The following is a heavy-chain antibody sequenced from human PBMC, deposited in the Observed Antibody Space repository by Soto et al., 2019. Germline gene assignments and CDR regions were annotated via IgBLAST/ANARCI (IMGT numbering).Heavy chain of an antibody. CDR3: ARSLNAMVRGVINWFDP. J-gene: IGHJ5*02. CDR1: GGSISSGGYS. Sequence: LSLTCAVSGGSISSGGYSWSWIRQPPGKGLEWIGYIYHSGSTYYNPSLKSRVTISVDRSKNQFSLKLSSVTAADTAVYYCARSLNAMVRGVINWFDPWGQGTLVTVSS. CDR2: IYHSGST. V-gene: IGHV4-30-2*01. D-gene: IGHD3-10*01.